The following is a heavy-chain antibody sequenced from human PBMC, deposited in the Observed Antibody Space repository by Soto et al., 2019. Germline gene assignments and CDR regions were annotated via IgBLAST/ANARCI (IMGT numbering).Heavy chain of an antibody. CDR1: GCSISSGGYY. D-gene: IGHD6-19*01. CDR3: ARDRPNSSGWYGLAFDI. V-gene: IGHV4-31*03. CDR2: IYYSGST. Sequence: PSETLSLTCPVSGCSISSGGYYWSWIRQHPGKGLEWIGYIYYSGSTYYNPSLKSRVTISVDTSKNQFSLKLSSVTAADTAVYYCARDRPNSSGWYGLAFDIWGQGTMVTVSS. J-gene: IGHJ3*02.